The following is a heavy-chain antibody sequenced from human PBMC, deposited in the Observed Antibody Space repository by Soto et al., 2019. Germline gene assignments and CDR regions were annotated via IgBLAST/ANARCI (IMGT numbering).Heavy chain of an antibody. J-gene: IGHJ6*02. D-gene: IGHD3-16*02. CDR1: GYTLTELS. CDR3: ATTIPGPPMYDYVWGSYRTTYYMDV. Sequence: ASVKVSCKVSGYTLTELSMHWVRQAPGKGLEWMGGFDPEDGETIYAQKFQGRVTMTEDTSKDAAYMEMSSLRYDDTAIYYCATTIPGPPMYDYVWGSYRTTYYMDVWG. CDR2: FDPEDGET. V-gene: IGHV1-24*01.